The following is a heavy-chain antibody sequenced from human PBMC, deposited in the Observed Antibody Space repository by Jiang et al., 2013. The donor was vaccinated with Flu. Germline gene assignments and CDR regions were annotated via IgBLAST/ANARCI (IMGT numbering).Heavy chain of an antibody. J-gene: IGHJ4*02. CDR3: TTGCSLLSTSWWLIEY. D-gene: IGHD2-2*01. V-gene: IGHV3-15*01. CDR1: GFTFSNAW. Sequence: CAASGFTFSNAWMTWFRQAPGKGLEWVGRIKSKTDGGTIEYAAPVKGRCTISRDDSKNTLYLQMNSLKTEDTAVYYCTTGCSLLSTSWWLIEYWGQGTLATVSS. CDR2: IKSKTDGGTI.